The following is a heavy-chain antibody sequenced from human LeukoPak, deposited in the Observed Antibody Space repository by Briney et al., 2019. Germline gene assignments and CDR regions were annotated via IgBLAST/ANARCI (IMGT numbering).Heavy chain of an antibody. CDR1: GFSFSTCA. D-gene: IGHD5-18*01. CDR2: ISLDGRNE. Sequence: GGSLRLSCAASGFSFSTCAMHWVRQAPGKGLEWVAVISLDGRNEYYADSVKGRFTISGDNSKNTLYLQMNSLRAEDTTVYYCARSRGYNYGYWGYFDYWGQGALVTVSS. CDR3: ARSRGYNYGYWGYFDY. V-gene: IGHV3-30*04. J-gene: IGHJ4*02.